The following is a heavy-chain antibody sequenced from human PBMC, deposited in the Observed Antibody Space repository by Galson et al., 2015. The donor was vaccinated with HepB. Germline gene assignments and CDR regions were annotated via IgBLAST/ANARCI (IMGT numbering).Heavy chain of an antibody. Sequence: SVKVSCKASGYTFTSYAMHWVRQAPGQRLEWMGWINAGNGNTKYSQKFQGRVTITRDTSASTAYMELSSLRSEDTAVYYCAREAEGSSSLILNWFDPWGQGTLVTVSS. CDR3: AREAEGSSSLILNWFDP. V-gene: IGHV1-3*01. J-gene: IGHJ5*02. CDR2: INAGNGNT. CDR1: GYTFTSYA. D-gene: IGHD6-13*01.